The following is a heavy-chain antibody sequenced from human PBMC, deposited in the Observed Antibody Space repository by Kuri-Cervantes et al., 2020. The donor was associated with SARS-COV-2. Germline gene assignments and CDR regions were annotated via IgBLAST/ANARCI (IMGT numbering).Heavy chain of an antibody. CDR2: IIPIFGTA. CDR3: ARDKRYCSSTSCSAGWFGY. Sequence: SVKVSCKASGGTFSSYAISWVRQAPGQGLEWMGRIIPIFGTANYAQKFQGRVTITADESTSTAYMELSSLRSEDTAVYYCARDKRYCSSTSCSAGWFGYWGQGTLVTVSS. V-gene: IGHV1-69*13. CDR1: GGTFSSYA. D-gene: IGHD2-2*01. J-gene: IGHJ4*02.